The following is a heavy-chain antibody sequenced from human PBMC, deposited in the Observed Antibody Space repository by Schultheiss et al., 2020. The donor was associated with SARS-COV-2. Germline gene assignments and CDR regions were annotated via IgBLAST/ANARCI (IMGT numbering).Heavy chain of an antibody. CDR3: AHYGVVWGMDV. CDR1: GFSLSTSGVG. CDR2: IYWNDDK. V-gene: IGHV2-5*01. D-gene: IGHD3-3*01. Sequence: SGPTLVKPTQTLTLTCTFSGFSLSTSGVGVGWIRQPPGKALEWLALIYWNDDKRYSPSLKSRLTITKDTSKNQVVLTMANVDPVDTATYYCAHYGVVWGMDVWGQGTTVTVSS. J-gene: IGHJ6*02.